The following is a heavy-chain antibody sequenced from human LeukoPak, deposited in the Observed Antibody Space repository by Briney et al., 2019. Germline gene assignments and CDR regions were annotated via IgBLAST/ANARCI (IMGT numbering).Heavy chain of an antibody. CDR2: INPNSGGT. V-gene: IGHV1-2*02. D-gene: IGHD2-2*01. Sequence: ASVKVSCKASGYTFTGYYMHWVRQAPGQGLEWMGWINPNSGGTNYAQKFQGRVTMTRDTSIRTAYMELSRLRSDDTAVYYCAREFVVVVPAATYYYYGMDVWGQGTTVTVSS. CDR1: GYTFTGYY. J-gene: IGHJ6*02. CDR3: AREFVVVVPAATYYYYGMDV.